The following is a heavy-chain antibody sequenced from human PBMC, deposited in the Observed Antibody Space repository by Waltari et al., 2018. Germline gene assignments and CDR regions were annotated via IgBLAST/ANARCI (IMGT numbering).Heavy chain of an antibody. D-gene: IGHD2-15*01. CDR1: GYSFSNYW. CDR3: TRDESADKIDH. CDR2: IKPDGVGE. Sequence: EVQLVESGGGLVQPGGSLRLSCVASGYSFSNYWMSWVRQAPGKGLEWVANIKPDGVGEYYVDFVKGRFTISRDNARNSLYLQMNSLRVEDTAVYYCTRDESADKIDHWGQGTLVTVSS. V-gene: IGHV3-7*03. J-gene: IGHJ4*02.